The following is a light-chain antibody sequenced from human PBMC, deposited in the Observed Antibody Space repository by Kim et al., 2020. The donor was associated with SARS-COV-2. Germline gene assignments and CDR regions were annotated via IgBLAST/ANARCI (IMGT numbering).Light chain of an antibody. CDR1: QSISSY. V-gene: IGKV1-39*01. CDR3: QQSYSIPLR. Sequence: DIQLTQSPSSLSASVGDRVTISCRASQSISSYLNWYQQTPGKAPKLLIYAASSLQSGVPSRFSGSGSGTDFTLTISSLQPEDFATYYCQQSYSIPLRFGGGTKVEI. J-gene: IGKJ4*01. CDR2: AAS.